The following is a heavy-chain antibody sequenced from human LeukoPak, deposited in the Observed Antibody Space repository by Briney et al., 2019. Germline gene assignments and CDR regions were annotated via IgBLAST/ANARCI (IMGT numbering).Heavy chain of an antibody. D-gene: IGHD6-6*01. CDR3: ARDPRQLYYFDY. CDR2: ISYDGSNK. V-gene: IGHV3-30-3*01. Sequence: GRSLRLSCAASGFTFSSYAMHWVRQAPGKGLEWVAVISYDGSNKYYADSVKGRFTISRDNSKNTLYLQMNSLRAGDTAVYYCARDPRQLYYFDYWGQGTLVTVSS. J-gene: IGHJ4*02. CDR1: GFTFSSYA.